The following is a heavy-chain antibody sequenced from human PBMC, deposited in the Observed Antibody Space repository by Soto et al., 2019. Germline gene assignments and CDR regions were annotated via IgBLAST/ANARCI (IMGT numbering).Heavy chain of an antibody. Sequence: PSETLSLTCTVSGGSISSSSYYWGWIRQPPGKGLEWIGSLSYRGSTYYNPSLKSRVTISVDTSKNQFSLELSSVTAADTAVYYCASMNTVTREYIDVRGRGTTVPVS. D-gene: IGHD4-17*01. CDR1: GGSISSSSYY. CDR2: LSYRGST. J-gene: IGHJ6*03. CDR3: ASMNTVTREYIDV. V-gene: IGHV4-39*01.